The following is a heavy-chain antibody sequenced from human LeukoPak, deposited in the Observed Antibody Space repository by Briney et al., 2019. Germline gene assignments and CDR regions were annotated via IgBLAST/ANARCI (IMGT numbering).Heavy chain of an antibody. CDR2: INPNSGGT. D-gene: IGHD2-15*01. V-gene: IGHV1-2*02. CDR1: GYTFTGYY. CDR3: ARDPNIVVVVAATVRGNWFDP. J-gene: IGHJ5*02. Sequence: GASVKVSCKASGYTFTGYYMHWVRQAPGQGLEWMGWINPNSGGTNYAQKFQGRVTMTRDTSISTAYMELRSLRSDDTAVYYCARDPNIVVVVAATVRGNWFDPWGQGTLVTVSS.